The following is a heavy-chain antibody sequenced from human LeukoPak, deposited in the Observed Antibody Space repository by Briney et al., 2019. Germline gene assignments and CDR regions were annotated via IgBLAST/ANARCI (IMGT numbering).Heavy chain of an antibody. CDR1: GGSFSGYY. Sequence: KPSETLSLTCAVYGGSFSGYYWSWIRQPPGKGLEWIGEINHSGSTNYNPSLKSRVTISVDTSKNQFSLKLSSVTAADTAVYCCARPLVSPRRTYYDILTGSGWFDPWGQGTLVTVSS. CDR3: ARPLVSPRRTYYDILTGSGWFDP. D-gene: IGHD3-9*01. V-gene: IGHV4-34*01. CDR2: INHSGST. J-gene: IGHJ5*02.